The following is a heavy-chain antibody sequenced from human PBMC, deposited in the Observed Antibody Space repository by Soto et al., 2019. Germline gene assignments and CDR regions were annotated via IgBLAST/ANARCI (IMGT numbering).Heavy chain of an antibody. V-gene: IGHV3-30-3*01. CDR1: GFAFSKYA. CDR3: ARGANSGSYLGYGLDV. J-gene: IGHJ6*02. Sequence: PGGSLRLSCAASGFAFSKYAVHWVRQAPGKGLGWVSVISYDGDNQYYVDSVKGRFTISRDNSKNTLYLQMDSLRAEDTAVYYCARGANSGSYLGYGLDVWGQGTTVTVSS. D-gene: IGHD1-26*01. CDR2: ISYDGDNQ.